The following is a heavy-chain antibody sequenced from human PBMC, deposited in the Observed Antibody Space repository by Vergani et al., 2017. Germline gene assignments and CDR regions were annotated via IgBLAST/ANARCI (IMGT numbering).Heavy chain of an antibody. CDR2: ISGSGGST. J-gene: IGHJ4*02. D-gene: IGHD4-17*01. V-gene: IGHV3-23*04. Sequence: VQLVESGGGLVKPGGSLRLSCAASGFTFSDYYMSWIRQAPGKGLEWVSAISGSGGSTYYADSVKGRFTISRDNSKNTLYLQMNSLRAEDTAVYYCAMFGLGRYGDYRDYWGQGTLVTVSS. CDR3: AMFGLGRYGDYRDY. CDR1: GFTFSDYY.